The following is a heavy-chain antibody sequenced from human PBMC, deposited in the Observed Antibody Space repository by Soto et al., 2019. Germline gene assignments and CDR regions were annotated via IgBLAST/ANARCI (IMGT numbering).Heavy chain of an antibody. CDR2: IRSKANNYAT. Sequence: PGGSLRLSCAASRFTFSGSAVHWVRQASGKGLEWVGRIRSKANNYATAYTASVKGRFTISRDDSKNTAYLQMNSLKTEDTAVYYCTRTPLNYDILTGYYNYYGMDVWGQGTTVTVSS. CDR1: RFTFSGSA. D-gene: IGHD3-9*01. CDR3: TRTPLNYDILTGYYNYYGMDV. V-gene: IGHV3-73*01. J-gene: IGHJ6*02.